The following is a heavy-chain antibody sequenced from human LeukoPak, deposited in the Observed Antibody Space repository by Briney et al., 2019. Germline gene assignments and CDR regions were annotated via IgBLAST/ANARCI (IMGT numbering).Heavy chain of an antibody. Sequence: GGSLRLSCAASGFTFSSYWMHWVRQAPGKGLVWVSRIKSDGNTNYADSVKGRFTISGDNAKNTVSLQMNSLRAEDTVVYYCARAPSESGGYYPEYFRHWGQGTLVTVSS. CDR1: GFTFSSYW. D-gene: IGHD3-22*01. CDR3: ARAPSESGGYYPEYFRH. CDR2: IKSDGNT. V-gene: IGHV3-74*01. J-gene: IGHJ1*01.